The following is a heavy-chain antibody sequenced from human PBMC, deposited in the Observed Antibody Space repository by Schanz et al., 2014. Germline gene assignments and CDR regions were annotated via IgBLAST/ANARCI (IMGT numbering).Heavy chain of an antibody. Sequence: QVQLLQFGGGVVQPGRSLRLSCAASGFTFSSYAMHWVRQAPGKGLEWVSALSGSGGSTYYADSVKGRFTISRDNSKNTLYLQMNTLRAEDTAVYYCARDRGYCSGGSCLTFDYWGQGTLVTVSS. CDR3: ARDRGYCSGGSCLTFDY. CDR1: GFTFSSYA. D-gene: IGHD2-15*01. J-gene: IGHJ4*02. CDR2: LSGSGGST. V-gene: IGHV3-NL1*01.